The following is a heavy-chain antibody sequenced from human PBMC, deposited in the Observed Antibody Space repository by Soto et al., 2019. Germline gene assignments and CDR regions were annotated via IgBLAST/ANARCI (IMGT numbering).Heavy chain of an antibody. V-gene: IGHV3-23*01. CDR3: AKGIVVAGRSYYYYGMDV. CDR2: VSGSGGST. J-gene: IGHJ6*02. CDR1: GFTFSSYA. Sequence: GGSLRLSCAASGFTFSSYAMSWVRQAPGKGLEWVSAVSGSGGSTYYADSVKGRFTISRDNSKNTLYLQMNSLRAEDTALYYCAKGIVVAGRSYYYYGMDVWGQGTTVTVSS. D-gene: IGHD6-19*01.